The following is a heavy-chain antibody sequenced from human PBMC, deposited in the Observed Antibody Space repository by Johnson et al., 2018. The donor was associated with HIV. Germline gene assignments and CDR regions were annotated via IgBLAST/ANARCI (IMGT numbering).Heavy chain of an antibody. V-gene: IGHV3-30*18. CDR3: AKDGAMAFDI. D-gene: IGHD2-2*01. Sequence: MQLVESGGGLVQPGGSLRLSCAASGFTFSSYGIHWVRQAPGKGLEWVAVISYDGSNKYYVDSVKGRFTISRDKSKNTLYLQMNSLRAEDTAVYYCAKDGAMAFDIWGQGTLVTVSS. CDR2: ISYDGSNK. CDR1: GFTFSSYG. J-gene: IGHJ3*02.